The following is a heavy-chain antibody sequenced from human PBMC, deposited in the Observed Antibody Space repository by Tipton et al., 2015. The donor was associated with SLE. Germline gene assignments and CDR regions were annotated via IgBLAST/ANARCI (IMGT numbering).Heavy chain of an antibody. CDR2: IYYSGST. Sequence: TLSLTCTVSGGSISSYYWSWIRQPPGKGLEWIGYIYYSGSTNYNPSLKSRVTISVDTSKNQFSLKLSSVTAADTAVYYCARGYRSSSYYFDYWGQGTLVTVSS. V-gene: IGHV4-59*01. D-gene: IGHD6-13*01. J-gene: IGHJ4*02. CDR3: ARGYRSSSYYFDY. CDR1: GGSISSYY.